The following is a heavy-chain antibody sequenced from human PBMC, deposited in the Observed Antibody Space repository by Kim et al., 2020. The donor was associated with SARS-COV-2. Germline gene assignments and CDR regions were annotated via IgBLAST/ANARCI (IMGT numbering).Heavy chain of an antibody. Sequence: GGSLRLSCAASGFTFSSYALHWVRQAPGKGLEWVAVISYDGSDKYYADSVKGRLTISRDNSNNTLHVQMNSLRPEDTAVYYCAREGPQQVADYCGQGTLV. J-gene: IGHJ4*02. CDR3: AREGPQQVADY. CDR2: ISYDGSDK. CDR1: GFTFSSYA. V-gene: IGHV3-30*04. D-gene: IGHD6-13*01.